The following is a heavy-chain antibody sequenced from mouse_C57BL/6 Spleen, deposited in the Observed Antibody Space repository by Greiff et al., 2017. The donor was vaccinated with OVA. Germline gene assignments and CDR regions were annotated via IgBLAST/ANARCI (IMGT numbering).Heavy chain of an antibody. CDR2: IYPGDGDT. Sequence: VQLVESGPELVKPGASVKISCKASGYAFSSSWMNWVKQRPGKGLEWIGRIYPGDGDTNYNGKFKGKATLTADKSSSTAYMQLSSLTSEDSAVYFCARDDVAWFAYWGQGTLVTVSA. D-gene: IGHD2-12*01. CDR3: ARDDVAWFAY. J-gene: IGHJ3*01. CDR1: GYAFSSSW. V-gene: IGHV1-82*01.